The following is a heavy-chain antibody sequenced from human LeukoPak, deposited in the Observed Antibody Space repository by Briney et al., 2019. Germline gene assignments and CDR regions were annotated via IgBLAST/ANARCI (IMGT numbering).Heavy chain of an antibody. CDR3: ARDRIGSGWLTTSMDV. D-gene: IGHD6-19*01. J-gene: IGHJ6*02. CDR1: GYTFTSYD. V-gene: IGHV1-18*01. CDR2: MNPNSGNT. Sequence: ASVKVSCKASGYTFTSYDINWVRQATGQWLEWMGWMNPNSGNTNYAQKLQGRVTMTTDTSTSTAYMELRSLRSDDTAVYYCARDRIGSGWLTTSMDVWGQGTTVTVSS.